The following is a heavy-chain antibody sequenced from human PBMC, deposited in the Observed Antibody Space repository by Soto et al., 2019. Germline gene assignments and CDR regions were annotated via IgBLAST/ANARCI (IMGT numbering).Heavy chain of an antibody. V-gene: IGHV1-69*13. Sequence: SVKVSCNASGGTFSSYAISWVRQAPVQGLEWMGGIIPIFGTANYAQKFQGRVTITADESTSTAYMELRSLRSEDTAVYYCARPLRCGGDCYSGYYYYGMDVWGQGTTVTVS. D-gene: IGHD2-21*02. CDR2: IIPIFGTA. CDR3: ARPLRCGGDCYSGYYYYGMDV. J-gene: IGHJ6*02. CDR1: GGTFSSYA.